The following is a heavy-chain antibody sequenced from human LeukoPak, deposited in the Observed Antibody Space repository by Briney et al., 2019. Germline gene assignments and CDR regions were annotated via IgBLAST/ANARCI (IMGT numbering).Heavy chain of an antibody. J-gene: IGHJ4*02. D-gene: IGHD3-16*01. Sequence: PGGSLRLSCAASGFSFSSYTMNWVRQAPGKGLEWVSSISSRSTYIYYADSLKGRFTISRDNAKNSLYLQMNSLRAEDTAVYYCASMRGGYEGYFDYWGQGTLVTVSS. CDR2: ISSRSTYI. V-gene: IGHV3-21*01. CDR1: GFSFSSYT. CDR3: ASMRGGYEGYFDY.